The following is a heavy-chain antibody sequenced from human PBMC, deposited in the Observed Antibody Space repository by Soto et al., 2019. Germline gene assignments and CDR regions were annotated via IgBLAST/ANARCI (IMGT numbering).Heavy chain of an antibody. CDR2: INKDGSQT. V-gene: IGHV3-7*01. J-gene: IGHJ4*02. D-gene: IGHD6-25*01. CDR1: GFTFSNYW. Sequence: EVQLVESGGALVQPGGSLRLTCATSGFTFSNYWMTWVRQAPGKGLEWVANINKDGSQTSFMDSVKGRFTIFRDNAKSSLYLQMNSLRGEDTAKYYCVKEIAAAQWGQGTLVTVSS. CDR3: VKEIAAAQ.